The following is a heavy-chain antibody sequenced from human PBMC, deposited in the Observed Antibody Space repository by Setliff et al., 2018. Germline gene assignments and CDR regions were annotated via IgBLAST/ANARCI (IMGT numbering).Heavy chain of an antibody. J-gene: IGHJ3*02. CDR1: GGSIRSGNDL. V-gene: IGHV4-30-4*01. CDR2: ISAYTGRA. D-gene: IGHD4-4*01. Sequence: PSETLSLICTVSGGSIRSGNDLWSWLRQSPGKGLEWIAYISAYTGRAYYNPSLQGRAALSADTSKSQFSLRLTSVTAADTAVYYCAREVIDPVSSDAFDIWGQGRMVTVSS. CDR3: AREVIDPVSSDAFDI.